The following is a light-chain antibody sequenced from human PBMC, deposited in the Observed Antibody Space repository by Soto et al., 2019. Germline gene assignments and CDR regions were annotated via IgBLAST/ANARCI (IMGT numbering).Light chain of an antibody. J-gene: IGKJ4*01. CDR3: QQYGGLSIT. V-gene: IGKV3-20*01. CDR2: AAS. CDR1: QSIARNS. Sequence: EIVLTQSPGTLSLSPGERATLSCRASQSIARNSIAWYQQKPGRAPRLLIYAASTRATGIPDRFSGGGSGTDFTLIISGLEPDDFAVFHCQQYGGLSITFGGGTRVEIK.